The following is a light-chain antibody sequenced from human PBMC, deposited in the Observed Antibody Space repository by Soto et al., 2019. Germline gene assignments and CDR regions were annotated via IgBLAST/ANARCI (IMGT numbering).Light chain of an antibody. CDR1: QSVSSSY. CDR2: GAS. J-gene: IGKJ4*01. CDR3: HQYDISPLT. Sequence: EIVLTQSPGTLSLSPGERATLSCRASQSVSSSYLAWYQQKPGQAPRLLIYGASSRATGIPDRFSGSGSGTDFTLIIRRMEPEDFAVDYIHQYDISPLTFGGGTKVEIK. V-gene: IGKV3-20*01.